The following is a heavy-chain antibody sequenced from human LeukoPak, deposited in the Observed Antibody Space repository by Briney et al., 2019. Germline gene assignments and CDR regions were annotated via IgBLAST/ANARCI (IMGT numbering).Heavy chain of an antibody. CDR2: INHSGST. V-gene: IGHV4-34*01. Sequence: SETLSLTCAVYGGSFSGYYWSWIRQPPGKGLEWIGEINHSGSTNYNPSLKSRVTISVDTSKNQFSLKPSSVTAADTAVYYCARVALAYYFDYWGQGTLVTVSS. J-gene: IGHJ4*02. D-gene: IGHD5-12*01. CDR1: GGSFSGYY. CDR3: ARVALAYYFDY.